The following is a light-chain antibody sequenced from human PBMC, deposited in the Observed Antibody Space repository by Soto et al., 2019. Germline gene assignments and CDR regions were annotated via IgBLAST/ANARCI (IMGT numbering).Light chain of an antibody. CDR1: QSISSW. CDR3: QQYNSNSRT. J-gene: IGKJ1*01. V-gene: IGKV1-5*03. CDR2: QAS. Sequence: DIQMTQSPSTLSASVGDTVTITCRASQSISSWLAWYQQKPGKPPKLLIYQASRLEIEVPSRFSGSGSGTELTLTISSLQPNDFPTYYCQQYNSNSRTFGQGTKV.